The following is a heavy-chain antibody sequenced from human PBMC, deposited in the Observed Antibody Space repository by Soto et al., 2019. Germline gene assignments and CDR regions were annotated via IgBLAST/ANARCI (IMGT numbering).Heavy chain of an antibody. CDR2: IYHSGST. CDR3: ASMTLRVFDY. V-gene: IGHV4-4*02. Sequence: PSETLSLTCTVSGGSISSSNWWSWVRQPPGKGLEWIGYIYHSGSTYYNPSLKSRVTISVDRSKNQFSLKLSSVTAADTAVYYCASMTLRVFDYWGQGTLVTVSS. D-gene: IGHD3-16*01. J-gene: IGHJ4*02. CDR1: GGSISSSNW.